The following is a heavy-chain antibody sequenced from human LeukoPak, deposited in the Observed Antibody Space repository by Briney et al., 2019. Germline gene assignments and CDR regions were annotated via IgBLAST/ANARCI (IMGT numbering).Heavy chain of an antibody. Sequence: QTGGSLRLSCAASGFTFSSYGMHWVRQAPGKGLEWVAFIRYDGSNKYYADSVKDRFTISRDNSKNTLYLQMNSLRAEDTAVYYCAKVGNVLLWFGELDYWGQGTLVTVSS. V-gene: IGHV3-30*02. D-gene: IGHD3-10*01. CDR3: AKVGNVLLWFGELDY. CDR1: GFTFSSYG. CDR2: IRYDGSNK. J-gene: IGHJ4*02.